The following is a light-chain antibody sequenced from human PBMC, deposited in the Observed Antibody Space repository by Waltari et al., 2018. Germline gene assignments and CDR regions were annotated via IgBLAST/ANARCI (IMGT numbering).Light chain of an antibody. CDR1: SSDVGSGNR. CDR2: EVS. J-gene: IGLJ1*01. Sequence: QSALTQPPSVSGSPGQSVAISCTGTSSDVGSGNRVCWYQQPPGTAPKLMIYEVSKRPAGVPGRFAGSKSGNTASLTISGLQAEDEADYYCSSYTTSNTFVFGTGTKVTVL. CDR3: SSYTTSNTFV. V-gene: IGLV2-18*02.